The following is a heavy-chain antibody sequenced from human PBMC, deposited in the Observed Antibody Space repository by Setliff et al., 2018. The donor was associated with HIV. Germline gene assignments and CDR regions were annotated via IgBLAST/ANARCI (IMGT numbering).Heavy chain of an antibody. J-gene: IGHJ4*02. CDR2: ISSSNSYM. CDR3: ARDQRYCGGDCYSQPFDY. V-gene: IGHV3-21*01. CDR1: GFTFNSYS. D-gene: IGHD2-21*02. Sequence: GGSLRLSCAASGFTFNSYSMNWVRQAPGKGLEWVSSISSSNSYMYYADSMKGRFTISRDNAKNSLYLQMNSLRAEDTAVYYCARDQRYCGGDCYSQPFDYWGQGTLVTVSS.